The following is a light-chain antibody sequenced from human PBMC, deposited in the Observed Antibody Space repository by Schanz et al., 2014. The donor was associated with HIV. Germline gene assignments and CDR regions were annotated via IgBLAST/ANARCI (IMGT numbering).Light chain of an antibody. J-gene: IGKJ1*01. CDR3: QQYHTYWT. V-gene: IGKV1-8*01. CDR1: KGVSTF. CDR2: RAS. Sequence: AIRMTQSPSSLSAASGDRVTITCRASKGVSTFLAWYQQKPGKPPSLLIYRASSLQSGVPSRFSGSGSGTDFTLTVSSLQPDDFGIYYCQQYHTYWTFGQGTKVDIK.